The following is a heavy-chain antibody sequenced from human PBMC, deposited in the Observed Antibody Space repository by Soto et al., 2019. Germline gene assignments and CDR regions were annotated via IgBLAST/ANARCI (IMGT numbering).Heavy chain of an antibody. J-gene: IGHJ6*01. D-gene: IGHD6-6*01. CDR3: ASTPSSSSSSYYYYGMDV. CDR2: ISSSSSYT. V-gene: IGHV3-11*06. CDR1: GFTFSDYY. Sequence: PGGSLRLSCAASGFTFSDYYMSWIRQAPGKGLEWVSYISSSSSYTNYADSVKGRFTISRDNAKNSLYLQMNSLRAEDTAVYYCASTPSSSSSSYYYYGMDVWGQGTTVTVSS.